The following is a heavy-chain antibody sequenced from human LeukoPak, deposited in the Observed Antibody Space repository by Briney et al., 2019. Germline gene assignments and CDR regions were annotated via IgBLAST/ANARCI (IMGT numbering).Heavy chain of an antibody. Sequence: ASVKVSCKASGYTFTSYGISWVRQAPGQGLEWMGWISAYNGNTNYAQKLQGRVTMTTDTSTSTAYMELRSLRSDDTAVYYCARSVNYYGSGSYEYSQHWGQGTLVTVSS. CDR1: GYTFTSYG. V-gene: IGHV1-18*01. CDR2: ISAYNGNT. J-gene: IGHJ1*01. CDR3: ARSVNYYGSGSYEYSQH. D-gene: IGHD3-10*01.